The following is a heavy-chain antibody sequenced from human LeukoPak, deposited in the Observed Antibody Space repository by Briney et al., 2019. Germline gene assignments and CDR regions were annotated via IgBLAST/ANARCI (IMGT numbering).Heavy chain of an antibody. D-gene: IGHD1-1*01. CDR2: IYYSGST. J-gene: IGHJ4*02. CDR3: ARGEDQLEEFDY. Sequence: SETLSLTCTVSGGSISSSSYYWGWIRQPPGKGLEWIRSIYYSGSTYYNPSLKSRVTISVDTSKNQFSLKLSSVTAADTAVYYCARGEDQLEEFDYWGQGTLVTVSS. CDR1: GGSISSSSYY. V-gene: IGHV4-39*07.